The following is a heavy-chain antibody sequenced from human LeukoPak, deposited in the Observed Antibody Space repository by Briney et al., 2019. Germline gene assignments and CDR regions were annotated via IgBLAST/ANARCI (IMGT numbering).Heavy chain of an antibody. V-gene: IGHV4-34*01. CDR3: ARLAQWLVRGRFDY. CDR1: GGSFNGYY. CDR2: INHSGST. D-gene: IGHD6-19*01. Sequence: SETLSLTCAVYGGSFNGYYWSWIRQPPGKGLEWIGEINHSGSTNYNPSLKSRVTISVDTSKNQFSLKLSSVTAADTAVYYCARLAQWLVRGRFDYWGQGTLVTVSS. J-gene: IGHJ4*02.